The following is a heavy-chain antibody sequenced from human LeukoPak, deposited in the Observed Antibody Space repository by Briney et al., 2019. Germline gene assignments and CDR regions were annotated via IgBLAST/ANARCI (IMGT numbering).Heavy chain of an antibody. CDR3: ATVVLAAGYYYYYYMDV. CDR1: GYTLTELS. V-gene: IGHV1-24*01. CDR2: FDPEDGET. D-gene: IGHD6-13*01. J-gene: IGHJ6*03. Sequence: ASVKVSCKVSGYTLTELSMHWVRQAPGKGLEWMGGFDPEDGETIYAQKFQGRVTMTEDTSTDTAYMELSSLRSEDTAVYYCATVVLAAGYYYYYYMDVWGKGTTVTVSS.